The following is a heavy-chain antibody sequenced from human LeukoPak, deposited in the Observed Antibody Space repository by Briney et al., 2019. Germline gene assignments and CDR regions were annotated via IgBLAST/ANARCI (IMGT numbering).Heavy chain of an antibody. V-gene: IGHV4-39*01. CDR3: ASIHLSSSAYFDY. CDR2: IYYSGST. J-gene: IGHJ4*02. CDR1: GGSISSSSYY. Sequence: SETLSLTCTVSGGSISSSSYYWGWIRQPPGKGLEWIGSIYYSGSTYYNPSLKSRVTISVDTSKNQFSLKLSSVTAADTAVYYCASIHLSSSAYFDYWGQGTLVTVSS. D-gene: IGHD6-13*01.